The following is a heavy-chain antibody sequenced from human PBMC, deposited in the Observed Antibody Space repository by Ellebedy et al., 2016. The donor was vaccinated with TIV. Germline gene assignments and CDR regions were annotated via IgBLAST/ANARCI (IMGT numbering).Heavy chain of an antibody. D-gene: IGHD1-1*01. V-gene: IGHV3-30-3*01. CDR2: ISYDGSNK. J-gene: IGHJ4*02. CDR1: GFTFSSYA. Sequence: GGSLRLXXAASGFTFSSYAMHWVRQAPGKGLEWVAVISYDGSNKYYADSVKGRFTISRDNSKNSLYLQMNSLRGEDTAVYYCTEHTRTGTDYWGQGTLVTVSS. CDR3: TEHTRTGTDY.